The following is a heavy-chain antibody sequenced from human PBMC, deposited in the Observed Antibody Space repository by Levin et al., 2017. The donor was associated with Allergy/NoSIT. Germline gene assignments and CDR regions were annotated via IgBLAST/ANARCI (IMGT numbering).Heavy chain of an antibody. J-gene: IGHJ5*02. Sequence: KISCKASGGTFSTYAISWVRQAPGQGLEWMGGIIPIFGTANYAQKFQGRVTITADESTSTAYMELSSLRSEDTAVYYCARAGGGSTMVRGDTYNWFDPWGQGTLVTVSS. CDR2: IIPIFGTA. CDR3: ARAGGGSTMVRGDTYNWFDP. V-gene: IGHV1-69*01. D-gene: IGHD3-10*01. CDR1: GGTFSTYA.